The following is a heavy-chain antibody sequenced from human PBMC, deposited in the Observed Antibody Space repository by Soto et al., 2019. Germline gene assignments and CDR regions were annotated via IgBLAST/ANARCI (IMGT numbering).Heavy chain of an antibody. Sequence: GGSLRLSCAASGFTFSSYSMNWVRQAPGKGLEWVSYISSSSSTIYYADSVKGRFTISRDNAKNSLYLQMNSLRAEDTAVYYCASELITFGGVITPDAFDIWGQGTMVTVSS. CDR1: GFTFSSYS. D-gene: IGHD3-16*01. CDR2: ISSSSSTI. V-gene: IGHV3-48*01. CDR3: ASELITFGGVITPDAFDI. J-gene: IGHJ3*02.